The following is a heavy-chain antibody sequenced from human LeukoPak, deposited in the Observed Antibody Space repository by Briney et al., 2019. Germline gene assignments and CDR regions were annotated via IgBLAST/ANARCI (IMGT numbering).Heavy chain of an antibody. CDR2: LWYEESNK. J-gene: IGHJ3*02. V-gene: IGHV3-33*01. Sequence: GSRKLSWQPPGLTSGSFAMPGVGRVQAKGRGWVAVLWYEESNKYYVDCVQGRFTISRDISKNTLYLQLSSLRAEDTAVYYCARGDYYDSSGYYFPVAFDIWGQGTMVTV. CDR1: GLTSGSFA. CDR3: ARGDYYDSSGYYFPVAFDI. D-gene: IGHD3-22*01.